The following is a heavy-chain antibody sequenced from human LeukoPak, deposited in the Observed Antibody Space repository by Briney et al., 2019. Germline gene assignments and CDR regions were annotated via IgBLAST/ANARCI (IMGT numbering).Heavy chain of an antibody. Sequence: SQTLSLTCTVSGGSISSGSYYWSWIRQPAGKGLEWIGRIYTSGSTNYNPSLKSRVTISVDTSKNQFSLKLSSVTAAATAVYYCARDGYYGSGSYYAFYYYYYMDVWGKGTTVTVSS. CDR2: IYTSGST. V-gene: IGHV4-61*02. D-gene: IGHD3-10*01. J-gene: IGHJ6*03. CDR3: ARDGYYGSGSYYAFYYYYYMDV. CDR1: GGSISSGSYY.